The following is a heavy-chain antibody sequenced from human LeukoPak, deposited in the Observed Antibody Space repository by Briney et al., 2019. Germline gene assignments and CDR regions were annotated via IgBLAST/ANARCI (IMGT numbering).Heavy chain of an antibody. CDR1: GFSFNNYG. CDR3: ATVRRMGRTLEH. J-gene: IGHJ1*01. Sequence: GGSLRLSCAASGFSFNNYGMHWVRQAPGKGLEWVAFVRFDGGDQYYADSVRGRFSISRDNSKNTLFLQMNSLRGGDTAVYYCATVRRMGRTLEHWGQGTLVTVSS. CDR2: VRFDGGDQ. D-gene: IGHD1-14*01. V-gene: IGHV3-30*02.